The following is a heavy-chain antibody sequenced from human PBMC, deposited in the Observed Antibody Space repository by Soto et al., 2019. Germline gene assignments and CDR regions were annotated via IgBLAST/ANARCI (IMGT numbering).Heavy chain of an antibody. Sequence: NPSETLSLTCTVSGGSISSSSYYWGWIRQPPGKGLEWIGSIYYSGSTYYNPSLKSRVTISVDTSKNQFSLKLSSVTAADTAVYYCARLGFWSGPNWFDPWGQGTLVTVSS. V-gene: IGHV4-39*01. CDR3: ARLGFWSGPNWFDP. CDR1: GGSISSSSYY. J-gene: IGHJ5*02. CDR2: IYYSGST. D-gene: IGHD3-3*01.